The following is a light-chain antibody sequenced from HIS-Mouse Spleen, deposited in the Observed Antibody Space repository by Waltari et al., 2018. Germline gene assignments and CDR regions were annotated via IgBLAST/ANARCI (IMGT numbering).Light chain of an antibody. CDR2: EVS. Sequence: QSALTQPASVSGSPGQSITISCTGTSSDVGGYNYVSWYQQHPGKAPKPMIYEVSNRPSGVSNCLSGSKSGNTASLTISGLQAEDEADYYCSSYTSSSTLVFGTGTKVTVL. V-gene: IGLV2-14*01. J-gene: IGLJ1*01. CDR3: SSYTSSSTLV. CDR1: SSDVGGYNY.